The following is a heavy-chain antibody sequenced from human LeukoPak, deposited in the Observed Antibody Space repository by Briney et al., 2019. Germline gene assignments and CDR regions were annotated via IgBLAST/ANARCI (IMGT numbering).Heavy chain of an antibody. D-gene: IGHD5-18*01. CDR3: ARGGYSYGPTYDWFDP. J-gene: IGHJ5*02. CDR1: GGSISSYY. Sequence: PSETLSLTCTVSGGSISSYYWSWIRQPPGEGLEWIGYIYHSGSTYYNPSLKSRVTISVDRSENYISLKLSSVTAADTAVYYCARGGYSYGPTYDWFDPWGQGALVTVSS. CDR2: IYHSGST. V-gene: IGHV4-59*12.